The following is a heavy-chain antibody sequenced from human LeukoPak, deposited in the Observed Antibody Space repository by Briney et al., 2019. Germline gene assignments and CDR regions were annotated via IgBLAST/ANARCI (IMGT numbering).Heavy chain of an antibody. J-gene: IGHJ4*02. V-gene: IGHV4-34*01. CDR2: INHSGST. Sequence: SETLSLTCAVYGGSFSGYYWSWIRQPPGKGLEWIGEINHSGSTNYNPSLNSRVTISADTSKNQFSLKLSSVTAADTAVYYCASLWSEPADDYWGQGTLVTVSS. CDR1: GGSFSGYY. D-gene: IGHD3-10*02. CDR3: ASLWSEPADDY.